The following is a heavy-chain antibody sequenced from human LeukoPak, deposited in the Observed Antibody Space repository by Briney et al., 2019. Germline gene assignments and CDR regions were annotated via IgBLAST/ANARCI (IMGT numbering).Heavy chain of an antibody. CDR2: ISSSGSTI. Sequence: GGSLRLSCAASGSTFSSYAMSWIRQAPGKGLEWVSYISSSGSTIYYADSVKGRFTISRDNAKNSLYLQMNSLRAEDTAVYYCARVVLYYFDYWGQGTLVTVSS. V-gene: IGHV3-11*01. J-gene: IGHJ4*02. CDR1: GSTFSSYA. CDR3: ARVVLYYFDY.